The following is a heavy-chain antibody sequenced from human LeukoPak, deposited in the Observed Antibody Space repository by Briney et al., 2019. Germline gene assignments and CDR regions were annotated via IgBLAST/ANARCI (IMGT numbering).Heavy chain of an antibody. CDR3: ARDPIYGGNSRGFDY. V-gene: IGHV1-46*01. D-gene: IGHD4-23*01. J-gene: IGHJ4*02. CDR1: GYTFTSYY. Sequence: ASVKVSCKASGYTFTSYYMHWVRQAPGQELEWMGIINPSGGSTSYAQKFQGRVTMTRDTSTSTVYMELSSLRSEDTAVYYCARDPIYGGNSRGFDYWGQGTLVTVSS. CDR2: INPSGGST.